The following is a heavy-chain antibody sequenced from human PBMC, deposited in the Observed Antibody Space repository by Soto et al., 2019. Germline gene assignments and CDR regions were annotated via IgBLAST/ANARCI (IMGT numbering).Heavy chain of an antibody. CDR1: GGSISSGDYY. V-gene: IGHV4-61*02. D-gene: IGHD4-17*01. CDR2: IYTSGST. Sequence: TCTVSGGSISSGDYYWSWIRQPAGKGLGWIGRIYTSGSTNYNPSLKSRVTMSVDTSKNQFSLKLSSVTAADTAVYYCARDGTPMTTVTTSYYFDYWGQGTLVTVSS. J-gene: IGHJ4*02. CDR3: ARDGTPMTTVTTSYYFDY.